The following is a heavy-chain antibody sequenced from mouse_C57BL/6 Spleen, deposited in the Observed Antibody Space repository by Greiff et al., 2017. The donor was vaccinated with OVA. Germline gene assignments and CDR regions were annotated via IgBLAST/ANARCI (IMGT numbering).Heavy chain of an antibody. D-gene: IGHD1-1*01. J-gene: IGHJ2*01. Sequence: EVQLVESGGGLVQPGGSMKLSCVASGFTFSNYWMNWVRQSPEKGLEWVAQIRLKSDNYATHYAESVKGRFTISRDDSKSSVYLQMNNLRAEDTGIYYCTGRIIPYYYGSRWDYFDYWGQGTTLTVSS. V-gene: IGHV6-3*01. CDR3: TGRIIPYYYGSRWDYFDY. CDR2: IRLKSDNYAT. CDR1: GFTFSNYW.